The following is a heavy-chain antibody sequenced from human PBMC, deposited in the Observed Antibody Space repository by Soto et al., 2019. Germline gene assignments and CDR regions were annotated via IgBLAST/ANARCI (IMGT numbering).Heavy chain of an antibody. J-gene: IGHJ6*02. V-gene: IGHV5-10-1*01. CDR1: GYSFTSYW. CDR2: IDPSDSYT. D-gene: IGHD5-18*01. CDR3: AAVSYGYDYYYYGMDV. Sequence: SLKISCKGSGYSFTSYWISWVRQMPGKGLEWMGRIDPSDSYTNYSPSFQGHVTISADKSISTAYLQWSSLKASDTAMYYCAAVSYGYDYYYYGMDVWGQGTLVTVSS.